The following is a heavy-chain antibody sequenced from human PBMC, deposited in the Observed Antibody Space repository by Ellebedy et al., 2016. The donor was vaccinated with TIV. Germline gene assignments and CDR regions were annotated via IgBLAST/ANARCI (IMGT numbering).Heavy chain of an antibody. Sequence: SETLSLTCTVSGGSISSGDYYWSWIRQPPGKGLEWIGYIYYSGSTYYNPSLKSRVTISVDTSKNQFSLKLSSVTAADTAVYYCARGVAYYDSSGYPFDYWGQGTLVTVSS. CDR2: IYYSGST. CDR1: GGSISSGDYY. V-gene: IGHV4-30-4*01. CDR3: ARGVAYYDSSGYPFDY. D-gene: IGHD3-22*01. J-gene: IGHJ4*02.